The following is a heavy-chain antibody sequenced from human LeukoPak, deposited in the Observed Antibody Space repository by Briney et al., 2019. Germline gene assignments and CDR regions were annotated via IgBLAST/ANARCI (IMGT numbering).Heavy chain of an antibody. Sequence: PSETLSLTCTVSGASISNSDFYWAWIRQPPGKGLEWLGSIYHTGSSYSSPPLGSRVTISVDTSNNQFSLNLSSVTAADTAIYFCAKRGSTYLAYYFDDWGQGTLVTVSP. D-gene: IGHD1-1*01. V-gene: IGHV4-39*01. J-gene: IGHJ4*02. CDR1: GASISNSDFY. CDR2: IYHTGSS. CDR3: AKRGSTYLAYYFDD.